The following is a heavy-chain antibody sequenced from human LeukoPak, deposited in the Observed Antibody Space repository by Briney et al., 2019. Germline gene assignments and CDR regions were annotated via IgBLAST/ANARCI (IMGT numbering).Heavy chain of an antibody. D-gene: IGHD2-15*01. J-gene: IGHJ1*01. CDR3: AKDISQRCSGGSCYSDVVFQH. CDR1: GFTFDDYA. CDR2: ISWDGGST. V-gene: IGHV3-43D*04. Sequence: PGGSLRLSCAASGFTFDDYAMDWVRQAPGKGLEWVSLISWDGGSTYYADSVKGRFTISRDNSKNSLYLQMNSLRAEDTALYYCAKDISQRCSGGSCYSDVVFQHWGQGTLVTVSS.